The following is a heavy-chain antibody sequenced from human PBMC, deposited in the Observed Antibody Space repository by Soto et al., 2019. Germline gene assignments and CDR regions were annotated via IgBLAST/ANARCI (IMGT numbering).Heavy chain of an antibody. CDR2: ISSSSSYI. Sequence: GGSLRLSCAASGFTFSSFSMNWVRQAPGKGLEWVSSISSSSSYIYYADSVKGRFTISRDNAKNSLYLQMNSLRAEDTAVYYCARDYVVPAANYFDYWGQGTLVTVSS. J-gene: IGHJ4*02. V-gene: IGHV3-21*01. CDR3: ARDYVVPAANYFDY. D-gene: IGHD2-2*01. CDR1: GFTFSSFS.